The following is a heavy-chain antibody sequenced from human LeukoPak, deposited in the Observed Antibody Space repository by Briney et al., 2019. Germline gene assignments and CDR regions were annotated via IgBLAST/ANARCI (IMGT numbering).Heavy chain of an antibody. CDR1: GGTFSSYA. Sequence: SVKVSCKASGGTFSSYAISWVRQAPGQGLEWMGGIIPIFGTANYAQKFQGRVTITADESTSTAYMELSRLRSDDTAVYYCARSFTMVRGVIPGYWGQGTLVTVSS. V-gene: IGHV1-69*13. CDR3: ARSFTMVRGVIPGY. J-gene: IGHJ4*02. CDR2: IIPIFGTA. D-gene: IGHD3-10*01.